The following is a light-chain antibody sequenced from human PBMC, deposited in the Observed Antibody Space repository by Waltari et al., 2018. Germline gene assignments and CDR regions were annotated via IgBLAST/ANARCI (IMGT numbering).Light chain of an antibody. V-gene: IGLV2-23*02. J-gene: IGLJ1*01. Sequence: QSALTQPASVSGSPGQSLPISCPCTSRDVGGYNYVSWYQQHPGKAPKLMIYDVSKRPSGVSNRFSGSKSGNTASLTISGLQAEDEADYYCCSYAGSSTPYVFGTGTKVTVL. CDR3: CSYAGSSTPYV. CDR1: SRDVGGYNY. CDR2: DVS.